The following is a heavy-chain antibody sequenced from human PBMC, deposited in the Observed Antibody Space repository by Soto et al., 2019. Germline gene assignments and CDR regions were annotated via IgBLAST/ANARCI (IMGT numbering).Heavy chain of an antibody. CDR1: GYTFAMHY. D-gene: IGHD2-15*01. Sequence: QVQLVQSGAEVKKPGASVKISCKTSGYTFAMHYIHWVRQVPGQGLEWMGMINPSDGSTSYVQKFQGRVTMTRDTSATTVFLNMSRLTSHDTAVFYCAREDGGGGRRHDFWGQGTLVTGSS. CDR2: INPSDGST. V-gene: IGHV1-46*01. J-gene: IGHJ4*02. CDR3: AREDGGGGRRHDF.